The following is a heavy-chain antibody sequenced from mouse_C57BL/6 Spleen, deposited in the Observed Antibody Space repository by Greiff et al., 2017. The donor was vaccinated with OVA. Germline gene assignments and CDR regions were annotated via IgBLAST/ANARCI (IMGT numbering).Heavy chain of an antibody. CDR2: IYPGSGNT. Sequence: QVQLKQSGAELVRPGASVKLSCKASGYTFTDYYINWVKQRPGQGLEWIARIYPGSGNTYYNEKFKGKATLTAEKSSRTAYMQLSSLTSEDSAVYFCARGLYYFDYWGQGTTLTVSS. CDR3: ARGLYYFDY. CDR1: GYTFTDYY. J-gene: IGHJ2*01. V-gene: IGHV1-76*01.